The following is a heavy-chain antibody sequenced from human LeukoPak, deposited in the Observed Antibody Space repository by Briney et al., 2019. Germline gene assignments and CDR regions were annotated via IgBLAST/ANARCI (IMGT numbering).Heavy chain of an antibody. J-gene: IGHJ4*02. CDR3: ARVGGYYDSSGYLDY. Sequence: PGGSLRLSCAASGFTFSSYEMNWVRQAPGKGLEWVSYISSSGSTIYYADSVKGRFTISRDNAKNSLYLQMNSLRAEDTAVYYCARVGGYYDSSGYLDYWGQGTLVTVSS. CDR2: ISSSGSTI. CDR1: GFTFSSYE. D-gene: IGHD3-22*01. V-gene: IGHV3-48*03.